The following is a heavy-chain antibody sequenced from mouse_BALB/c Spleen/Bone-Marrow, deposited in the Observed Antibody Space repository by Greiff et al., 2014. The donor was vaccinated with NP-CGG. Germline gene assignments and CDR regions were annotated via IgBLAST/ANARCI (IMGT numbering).Heavy chain of an antibody. V-gene: IGHV1-9*01. J-gene: IGHJ2*01. D-gene: IGHD2-10*01. CDR1: GYTFSSYW. CDR2: ILPGSGST. CDR3: ARGAYYGNYFDY. Sequence: QVQLKQSGAELMKPGASVKISCKASGYTFSSYWIDWVKQRPGHGLEWIGEILPGSGSTKYNEKFKGKATITADTSSNTAYMQLSSLTSEDSAVYYCARGAYYGNYFDYWGQGTTLTVSS.